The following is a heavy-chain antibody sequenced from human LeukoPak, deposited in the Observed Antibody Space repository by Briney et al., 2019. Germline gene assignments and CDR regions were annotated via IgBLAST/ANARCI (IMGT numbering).Heavy chain of an antibody. Sequence: GTSVKVSCKASGLTFRTSAMQWVRQTRGQGLEWIGWTVLGSGDTNYAQSHKERVTITRDMSTSTAYMELSSLRSEDTAMYYCAAGFSNHGYIYWGQGTLVTVSS. D-gene: IGHD6-13*01. CDR3: AAGFSNHGYIY. CDR1: GLTFRTSA. J-gene: IGHJ4*02. CDR2: TVLGSGDT. V-gene: IGHV1-58*02.